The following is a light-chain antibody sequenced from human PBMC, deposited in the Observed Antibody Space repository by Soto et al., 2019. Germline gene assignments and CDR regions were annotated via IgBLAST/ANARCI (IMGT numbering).Light chain of an antibody. Sequence: QSALTQPASVSGSPGQSITISCTGTSSDIGGYNSVSRYQHHPGKAPKLMIYDVTNRPSGVSNRFSGSKSGNTASLTISGLQAEDEADYYCSSYTSRSTLGVFGGGTKLTVL. CDR1: SSDIGGYNS. CDR3: SSYTSRSTLGV. J-gene: IGLJ2*01. CDR2: DVT. V-gene: IGLV2-14*03.